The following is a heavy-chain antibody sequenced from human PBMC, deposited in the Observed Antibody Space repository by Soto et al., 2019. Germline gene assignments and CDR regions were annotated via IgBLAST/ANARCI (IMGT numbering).Heavy chain of an antibody. D-gene: IGHD2-15*01. CDR2: ISGSGGST. CDR1: GFTFSSYA. CDR3: AKDLLEEIVVVVAAPPAD. Sequence: EVQLLESGGGLVQPGGSLRLSCAASGFTFSSYAMFWVRTAPGKGLEWVSAISGSGGSTYYADFVKGLFTISSDNSKNSLYLKINSMRAEDMAVYYCAKDLLEEIVVVVAAPPADWSKGALVTVAS. J-gene: IGHJ4*02. V-gene: IGHV3-23*01.